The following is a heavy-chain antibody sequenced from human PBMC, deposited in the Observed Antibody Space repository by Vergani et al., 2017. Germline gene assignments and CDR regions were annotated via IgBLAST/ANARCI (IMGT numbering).Heavy chain of an antibody. CDR1: GFTFSSYG. D-gene: IGHD3-3*02. Sequence: QVQLVESGGGVVQPGRSLRLSCAASGFTFSSYGMHWVRQAPGKGLEWVAVISYDGSNKYYADSVKGRFTISRDNSKNTLYLQMNSLRAEDTAVYYCAKDHFWSGSYYFDYWGQGTLVTVSS. J-gene: IGHJ4*02. CDR2: ISYDGSNK. V-gene: IGHV3-30*18. CDR3: AKDHFWSGSYYFDY.